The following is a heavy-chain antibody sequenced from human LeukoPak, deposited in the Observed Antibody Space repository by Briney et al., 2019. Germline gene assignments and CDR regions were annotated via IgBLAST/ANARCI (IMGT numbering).Heavy chain of an antibody. V-gene: IGHV3-23*01. CDR2: ISGSGGIT. D-gene: IGHD1-26*01. CDR1: GFTFSSYA. J-gene: IGHJ4*02. Sequence: GGSLRLSCAASGFTFSSYAMGWVRQAPGKGLEWVSAISGSGGITSYADSVKGRFTISRDNSKNTLYLQMNGLRAEDTAVYYCAKGDTTWELPHDYWGQGTLVTVSS. CDR3: AKGDTTWELPHDY.